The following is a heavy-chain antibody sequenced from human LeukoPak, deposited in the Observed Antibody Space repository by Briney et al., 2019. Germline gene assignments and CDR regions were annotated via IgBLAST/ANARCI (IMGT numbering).Heavy chain of an antibody. V-gene: IGHV3-43D*03. Sequence: PGGSLRLSCAASGFTFDDYAMHWVRQAPGKGLEWVSLISWDGGSTYYADSVKGRFTISRDNAKSTLYLQMNSLKAEDTAVYYCARELGDMDVWGKGTTVTISS. D-gene: IGHD1-26*01. CDR3: ARELGDMDV. CDR1: GFTFDDYA. J-gene: IGHJ6*03. CDR2: ISWDGGST.